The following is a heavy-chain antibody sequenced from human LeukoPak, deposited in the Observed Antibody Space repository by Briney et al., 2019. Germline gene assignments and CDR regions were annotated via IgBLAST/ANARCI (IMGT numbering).Heavy chain of an antibody. Sequence: GESLKISCKGSGYSFTNYWIGWVRQMPGKGLECMGIIYPGDSDTRYSPSFQGQVTISADKSLNTAYLQWGSLKASDTAMYYCARFRDHYMDVWGKGSTVTVSS. CDR3: ARFRDHYMDV. CDR2: IYPGDSDT. J-gene: IGHJ6*03. V-gene: IGHV5-51*01. D-gene: IGHD2-21*02. CDR1: GYSFTNYW.